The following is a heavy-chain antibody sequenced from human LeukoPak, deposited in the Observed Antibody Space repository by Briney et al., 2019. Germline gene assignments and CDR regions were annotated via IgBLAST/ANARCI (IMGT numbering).Heavy chain of an antibody. D-gene: IGHD6-13*01. CDR1: GGSISSSSYY. CDR2: IYYSGST. CDR3: ARIGASHSS. V-gene: IGHV4-61*05. Sequence: SETLSLTCTVSGGSISSSSYYWGWMRQPPGKGLEWIGYIYYSGSTNYNPSLKSRVTISLDTSKNQFSLKLSSVTAADTAVYYCARIGASHSSWGQGTLVTVFS. J-gene: IGHJ4*02.